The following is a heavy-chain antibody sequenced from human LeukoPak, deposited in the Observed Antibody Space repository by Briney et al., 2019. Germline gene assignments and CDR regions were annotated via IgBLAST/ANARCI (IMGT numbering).Heavy chain of an antibody. J-gene: IGHJ4*02. CDR3: ARVGDSGSYSPVGVDY. CDR1: GGSISSSSYY. CDR2: IYYSGST. D-gene: IGHD1-26*01. Sequence: NPSETLSLTCTVSGGSISSSSYYWGWIRQPPGKGLEWIGYIYYSGSTYYNPSLKSRVTISVDTSKNQFSLKLSSVTAADTAVYYCARVGDSGSYSPVGVDYWGQGTLVTVSS. V-gene: IGHV4-30-4*08.